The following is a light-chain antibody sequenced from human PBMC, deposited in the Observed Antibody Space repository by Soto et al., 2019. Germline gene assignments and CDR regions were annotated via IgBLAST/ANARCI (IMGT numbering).Light chain of an antibody. CDR3: LLYSGGVWV. J-gene: IGLJ3*02. V-gene: IGLV7-43*01. CDR2: STN. CDR1: TGAVTSNFY. Sequence: QAVVTQEPSLTVSPGGTVTLTCASSTGAVTSNFYPNWLQQKPGPTPTTLITSTNIKHSRIPARFSGSLLGGKAALTVSSVQPEDEADYYCLLYSGGVWVFGGGTKLTVL.